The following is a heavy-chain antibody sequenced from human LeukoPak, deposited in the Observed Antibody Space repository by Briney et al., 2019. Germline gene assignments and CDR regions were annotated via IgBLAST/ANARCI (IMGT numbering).Heavy chain of an antibody. CDR3: AREGRYYYDSSGYYNWFDP. J-gene: IGHJ5*02. D-gene: IGHD3-22*01. CDR1: GGSISSYY. V-gene: IGHV4-4*07. CDR2: IYTSGST. Sequence: PSETLSLTCTVSGGSISSYYWSWIRQPAGKGLEWIGRIYTSGSTNYNPSLKSRVTISVDTSKNQSSLKLSSVTAADTAVYYCAREGRYYYDSSGYYNWFDPWGQGTLVTVSS.